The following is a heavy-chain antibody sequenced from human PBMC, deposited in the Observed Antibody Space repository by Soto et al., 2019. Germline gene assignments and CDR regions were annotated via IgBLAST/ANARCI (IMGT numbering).Heavy chain of an antibody. V-gene: IGHV3-23*01. D-gene: IGHD1-26*01. J-gene: IGHJ3*02. Sequence: EVQLLESGGGLEQPGGSLRLSCAASGFTFSNFAMNWVRQAPGKGLEWVSAISGSGGSTYYADSVKGRFTISRDNSKNTLYLQMNSLRAEDTAVYYCAKDPVVGTRRAFDIWGQGTMVTVSS. CDR2: ISGSGGST. CDR3: AKDPVVGTRRAFDI. CDR1: GFTFSNFA.